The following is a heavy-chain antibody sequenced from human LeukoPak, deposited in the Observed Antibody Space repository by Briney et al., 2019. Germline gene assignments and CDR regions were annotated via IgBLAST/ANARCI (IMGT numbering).Heavy chain of an antibody. V-gene: IGHV1-2*02. CDR1: GYTFTDYA. J-gene: IGHJ6*03. CDR3: ARATPTNWNFFRYYYYMDV. D-gene: IGHD1-1*01. CDR2: INPNSGGT. Sequence: GASVKVSCKASGYTFTDYAIGWVRQAPGHGLEWMGWINPNSGGTNYAQKFQGRVTMTRDTSISTAYMELSRLRSDDTAVYYCARATPTNWNFFRYYYYMDVWGKGTTVTVSS.